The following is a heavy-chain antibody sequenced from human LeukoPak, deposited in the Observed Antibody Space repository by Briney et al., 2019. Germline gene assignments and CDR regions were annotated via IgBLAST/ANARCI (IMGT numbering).Heavy chain of an antibody. V-gene: IGHV1-18*01. J-gene: IGHJ5*02. D-gene: IGHD6-19*01. CDR2: ISAYNGNT. Sequence: ASVNVSCKASGYTFTSYGISLVRQAPGQGLEWIGWISAYNGNTNYAQKLQGRVTMTTDTSTSTAYMELRSLRSDDTAVYYCARGEVAGTSWFDPWGQGTLVTVSS. CDR1: GYTFTSYG. CDR3: ARGEVAGTSWFDP.